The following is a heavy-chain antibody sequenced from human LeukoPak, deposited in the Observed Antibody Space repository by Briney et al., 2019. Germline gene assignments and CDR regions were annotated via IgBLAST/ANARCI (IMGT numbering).Heavy chain of an antibody. CDR1: DGSFSGYY. V-gene: IGHV4-34*01. J-gene: IGHJ4*02. Sequence: PSETLSLTCAVYDGSFSGYYWSWIRQPPGKGLEWIGEINHSGSTNYNPSLKSRVTISVDTSKNQFSLKLSSVTAADTAVYYCARGLGRTGRLRRFSPFDYWGQGTLVTVSS. D-gene: IGHD4-17*01. CDR2: INHSGST. CDR3: ARGLGRTGRLRRFSPFDY.